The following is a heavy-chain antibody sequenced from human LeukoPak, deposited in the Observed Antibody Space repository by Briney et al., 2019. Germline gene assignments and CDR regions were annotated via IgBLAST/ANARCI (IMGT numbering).Heavy chain of an antibody. CDR2: ISTYNGNT. Sequence: GASVKVSCKASGYTFKNYGISWIRQAPGQGLEWMGWISTYNGNTNSAQSFQGRLTMTTDTSTNTSNMELRSLRSDDTAMYYCARENRGFTGYDDVHFDYWGQGTLVTVSS. CDR1: GYTFKNYG. V-gene: IGHV1-18*01. D-gene: IGHD5-12*01. J-gene: IGHJ4*02. CDR3: ARENRGFTGYDDVHFDY.